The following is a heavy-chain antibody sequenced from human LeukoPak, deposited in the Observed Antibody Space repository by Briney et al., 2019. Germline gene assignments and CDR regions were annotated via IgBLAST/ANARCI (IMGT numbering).Heavy chain of an antibody. J-gene: IGHJ3*02. Sequence: GASVKVSCKASGGTFSTFPISWVRQAPGQGLEWMGGISPIFETANYAQKFQGRVTITTDESTSTAYMDLSSLRSEDTAIYYCALTLDYSNAAAMFAFDIWGQGTMVTVSS. CDR2: ISPIFETA. V-gene: IGHV1-69*05. D-gene: IGHD4-11*01. CDR1: GGTFSTFP. CDR3: ALTLDYSNAAAMFAFDI.